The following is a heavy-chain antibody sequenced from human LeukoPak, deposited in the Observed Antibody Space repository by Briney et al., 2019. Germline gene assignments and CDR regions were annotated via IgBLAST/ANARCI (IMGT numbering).Heavy chain of an antibody. J-gene: IGHJ6*02. CDR3: ARDLSRGEGYYYAMDV. Sequence: GGSLRLSCGASGFTFSSYSMNWVRQAPGQGLEWVSSISRSSSYIDYADSVKGRFTISRDNAKNSLYLQMNSLRAEDTAVYYCARDLSRGEGYYYAMDVWGQGTTVTVSS. D-gene: IGHD3-10*01. CDR2: ISRSSSYI. CDR1: GFTFSSYS. V-gene: IGHV3-21*01.